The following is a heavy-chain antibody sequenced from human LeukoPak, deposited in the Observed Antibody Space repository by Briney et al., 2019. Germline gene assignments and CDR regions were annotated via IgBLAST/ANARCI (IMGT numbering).Heavy chain of an antibody. J-gene: IGHJ4*02. V-gene: IGHV3-23*01. Sequence: GGSLRLSCAASGFTFRDYAMTWVRQAPGKGLEWVSAISGSGASTYYADSVKGRFTISRDNAKNSLYLQMNSLRAEDTAVYYCARDAIYYYDSSGYYLDYWGQGTLVTVSS. CDR3: ARDAIYYYDSSGYYLDY. CDR2: ISGSGAST. CDR1: GFTFRDYA. D-gene: IGHD3-22*01.